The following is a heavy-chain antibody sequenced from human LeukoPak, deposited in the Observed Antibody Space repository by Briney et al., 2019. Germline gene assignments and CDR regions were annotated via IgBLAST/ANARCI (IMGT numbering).Heavy chain of an antibody. CDR2: IYYSGST. D-gene: IGHD3-3*01. Sequence: PSETLSLTCTASGGSISSSSYYWGWLRQPPGKGLEWIGSIYYSGSTYYNPSLKSRVTISVDTSKNQFSLKLSSVTAADTAVYYCASKNPYDFWSGYLEDYWGQGTLVTVSS. CDR3: ASKNPYDFWSGYLEDY. J-gene: IGHJ4*02. V-gene: IGHV4-39*01. CDR1: GGSISSSSYY.